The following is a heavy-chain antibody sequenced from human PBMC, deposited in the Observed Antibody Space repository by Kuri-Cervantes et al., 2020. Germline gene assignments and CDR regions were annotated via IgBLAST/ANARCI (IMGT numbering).Heavy chain of an antibody. CDR2: IYYSGST. J-gene: IGHJ3*02. CDR1: GDSVSSGSYY. CDR3: AVGYCSSTSCYTAFDI. D-gene: IGHD2-2*02. V-gene: IGHV4-61*01. Sequence: SETLSLTCTVSGDSVSSGSYYWSWIRQPPGKGLEWIGYIYYSGSTNYNPSLKSRVTISVDTSKNQFSLKLSSVTAADTAVYYCAVGYCSSTSCYTAFDIWGQGTMVTVSS.